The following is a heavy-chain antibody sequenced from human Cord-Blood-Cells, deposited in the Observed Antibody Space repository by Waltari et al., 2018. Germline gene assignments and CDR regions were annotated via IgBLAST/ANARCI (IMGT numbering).Heavy chain of an antibody. CDR2: IYYSGST. V-gene: IGHV4-39*07. J-gene: IGHJ4*02. CDR1: GGSISSSSYY. Sequence: QLQPQESGPGLVKPSETLSLTCPVPGGSISSSSYYWGWIRQPPGKGLEWIGSIYYSGSTYYNPSLKSRVTISVDTSKNQFSLKLSSVTAADTAVYYCARHGITDGRFDYWGQGTLVTVSS. D-gene: IGHD1-20*01. CDR3: ARHGITDGRFDY.